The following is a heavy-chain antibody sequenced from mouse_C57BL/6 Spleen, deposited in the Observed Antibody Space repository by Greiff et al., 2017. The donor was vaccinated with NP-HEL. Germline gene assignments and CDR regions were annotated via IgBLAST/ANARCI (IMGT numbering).Heavy chain of an antibody. D-gene: IGHD2-5*01. CDR3: AIYSNYVGFAY. V-gene: IGHV1-82*01. J-gene: IGHJ3*01. CDR2: IYPGDGDT. Sequence: QVQLQQSGPELVKPGASVKISCKASGYAFSSSWVNWVKQRPGKGLEWIGRIYPGDGDTNYNGKFKGKATLTADKSSSTAYMQLSSLTSEDSAVYFCAIYSNYVGFAYWGQGTLVTVSA. CDR1: GYAFSSSW.